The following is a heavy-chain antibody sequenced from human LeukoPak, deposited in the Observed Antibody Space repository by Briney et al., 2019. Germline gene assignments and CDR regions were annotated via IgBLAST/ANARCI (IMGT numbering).Heavy chain of an antibody. Sequence: ASVKVSCKASGYTFTSYYMHWVRQAPGQGLKWMGIINPSGGSTSYAQKFQGRVTMTRDMSTSTVYMELSSLRSEDTAVYYCASQGPESSIVGATNWFDPWGQGTLVTVSS. V-gene: IGHV1-46*01. CDR2: INPSGGST. J-gene: IGHJ5*02. CDR1: GYTFTSYY. CDR3: ASQGPESSIVGATNWFDP. D-gene: IGHD1-26*01.